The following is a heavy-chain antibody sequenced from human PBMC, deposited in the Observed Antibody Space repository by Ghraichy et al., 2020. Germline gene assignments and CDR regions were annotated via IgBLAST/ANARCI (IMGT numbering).Heavy chain of an antibody. CDR3: TASRGELHDY. J-gene: IGHJ4*02. Sequence: ASVKVSCKVSGYALTEFSMHWVRQAPGQGLEWMGRFDPEDGERIYAQKIQGKLTMTEDTSTDTAYMELTTLTSEDTAVYYCTASRGELHDYWGQGTLVTVSS. D-gene: IGHD3-16*01. CDR2: FDPEDGER. CDR1: GYALTEFS. V-gene: IGHV1-24*01.